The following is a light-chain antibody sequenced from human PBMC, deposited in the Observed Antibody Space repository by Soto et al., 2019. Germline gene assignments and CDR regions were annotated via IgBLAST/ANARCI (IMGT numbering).Light chain of an antibody. CDR3: CAYVSSNTLL. CDR2: EGS. V-gene: IGLV2-23*01. Sequence: QSALTQPASVSGSPEQSITISCTGTSSDVGGYDLVSWYQQHPGKAPKLIIYEGSKRPSGISNRFSGSKSGNTASLIISGLQGDDEGDYYCCAYVSSNTLLFGGGTKLTVL. J-gene: IGLJ3*02. CDR1: SSDVGGYDL.